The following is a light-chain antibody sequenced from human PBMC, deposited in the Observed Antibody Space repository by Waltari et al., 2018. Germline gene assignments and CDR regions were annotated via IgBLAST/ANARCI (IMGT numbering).Light chain of an antibody. J-gene: IGLJ2*01. CDR2: DAS. CDR1: SSDVGGYTY. Sequence: QSALTPPASVSGSPGQSIPISCTGTSSDVGGYTYVSWYQQPPGKDPNLMIYDASNRPSGVSNRFSGSKSGNTASLTISGLQAEDEADYYCSSYTSSSTLVFGGGTKMTVL. V-gene: IGLV2-14*03. CDR3: SSYTSSSTLV.